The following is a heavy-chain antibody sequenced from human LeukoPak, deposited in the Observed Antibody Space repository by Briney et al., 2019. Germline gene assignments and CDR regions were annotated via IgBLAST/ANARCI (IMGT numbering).Heavy chain of an antibody. J-gene: IGHJ4*02. CDR1: GFTFSNYE. Sequence: GGSLRLSCISSGFTFSNYEMNWVRQAPGKGLGWVSYISSSGSTTYYADSVKGRFTISRDNAKNSLYLQMNSLRAEDTAVYYCARDSSITLFRGVKDYWGQGTLVTVSS. CDR3: ARDSSITLFRGVKDY. CDR2: ISSSGSTT. V-gene: IGHV3-48*03. D-gene: IGHD3-10*01.